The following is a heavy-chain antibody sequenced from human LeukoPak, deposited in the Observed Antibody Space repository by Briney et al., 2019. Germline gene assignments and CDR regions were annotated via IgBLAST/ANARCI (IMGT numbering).Heavy chain of an antibody. CDR1: GYTFTGYY. CDR2: INPNSGGT. CDR3: ARDPAAGEGDDY. V-gene: IGHV1-2*02. J-gene: IGHJ4*02. D-gene: IGHD6-13*01. Sequence: ASVKVSCKASGYTFTGYYMHWVRQAPGQGLEWMGWINPNSGGTNYAQKLQGRVTMTTDTSTSTAYMELRSLRSDDTAVYYCARDPAAGEGDDYWGQGTLVTVSS.